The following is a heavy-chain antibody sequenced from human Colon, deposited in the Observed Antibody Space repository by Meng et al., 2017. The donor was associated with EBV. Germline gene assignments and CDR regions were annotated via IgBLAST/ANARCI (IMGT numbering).Heavy chain of an antibody. CDR3: ARRRGGSGRDC. Sequence: QRAVSGPGLVQPSDTLSLTSIVSGGSISSSHYYWGWVRQPPGKGLQWIGTIYHSGSTSYNPSLQSRVTMFVDTSKNQFSLMLTSVTATDTAVYYCARRRGGSGRDCWGQGTLVTVSS. J-gene: IGHJ4*02. CDR2: IYHSGST. D-gene: IGHD3-10*01. V-gene: IGHV4-39*01. CDR1: GGSISSSHYY.